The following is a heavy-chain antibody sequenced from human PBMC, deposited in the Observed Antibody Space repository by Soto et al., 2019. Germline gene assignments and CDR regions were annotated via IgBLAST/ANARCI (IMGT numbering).Heavy chain of an antibody. CDR1: GYSFTSYW. D-gene: IGHD2-21*02. J-gene: IGHJ1*01. CDR2: IYPGDSDT. CDR3: ARIYCGGDCYPAEYVQH. V-gene: IGHV5-51*01. Sequence: PGESLKISCKGSGYSFTSYWIGWVRQMPGKGLEWMGIIYPGDSDTRYSPSFQGQVTISADKSISTAYLQWSSLKASDTSMYFCARIYCGGDCYPAEYVQHWGQGTLDTVSS.